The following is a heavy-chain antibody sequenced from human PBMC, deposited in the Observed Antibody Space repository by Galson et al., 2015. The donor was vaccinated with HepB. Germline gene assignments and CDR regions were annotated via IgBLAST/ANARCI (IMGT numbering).Heavy chain of an antibody. V-gene: IGHV2-5*02. Sequence: PALVKPTQTLTLTCTFSGFSLSTSGVGVGWIRQPPGKALEWLALIYWDDDKRYSPSLKSRLTITKDTSKNQVVLTITNMDPVDTATYYCAHRGSTSSDFDYWGQGTLVTVSS. J-gene: IGHJ4*02. CDR3: AHRGSTSSDFDY. CDR1: GFSLSTSGVG. CDR2: IYWDDDK. D-gene: IGHD2-2*01.